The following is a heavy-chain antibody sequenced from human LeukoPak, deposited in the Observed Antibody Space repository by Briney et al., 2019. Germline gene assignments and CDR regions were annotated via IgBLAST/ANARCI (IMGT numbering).Heavy chain of an antibody. CDR3: VKDSSSGSYFDY. V-gene: IGHV3-64D*06. J-gene: IGHJ4*02. CDR1: GFTFSRYA. CDR2: ISSNGGST. Sequence: GGSLRLSCSASGFTFSRYAMHWVRQAPGRGLEYVSAISSNGGSTYYADSVKGRFTISRDNSRNTLHLQMSSLRVEDTAVYYCVKDSSSGSYFDYWGQGTLVTVSS. D-gene: IGHD3-10*01.